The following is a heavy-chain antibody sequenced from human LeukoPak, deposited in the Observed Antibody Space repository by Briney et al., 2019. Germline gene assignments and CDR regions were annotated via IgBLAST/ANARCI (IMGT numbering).Heavy chain of an antibody. CDR1: GGSISSSSYY. CDR3: ARDNRYFDWLTAGNYYYYMDV. J-gene: IGHJ6*03. Sequence: TSETLSLTCTVSGGSISSSSYYWGWIRQPPGKGLEWIGNIYYSGSTYYNPSLKSRVTISVDTSKNQFSLKLTSVTAADTAVYYCARDNRYFDWLTAGNYYYYMDVWGKGTTVTISS. D-gene: IGHD3-9*01. CDR2: IYYSGST. V-gene: IGHV4-39*07.